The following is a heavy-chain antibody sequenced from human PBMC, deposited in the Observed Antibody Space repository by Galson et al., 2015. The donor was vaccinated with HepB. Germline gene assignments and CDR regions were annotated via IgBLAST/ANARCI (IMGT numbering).Heavy chain of an antibody. CDR1: GDTFGSDA. D-gene: IGHD4-11*01. CDR2: IIPILGAP. J-gene: IGHJ5*01. Sequence: SVKVSCKASGDTFGSDALTWVRQAPGQGLEWMGGIIPILGAPNYAQSFHDRLTITADESTNTGYMELSSLTSDDTAVYYCATVFDYSNPFDSLNGFDSWGRGTLVTVSA. CDR3: ATVFDYSNPFDSLNGFDS. V-gene: IGHV1-69*13.